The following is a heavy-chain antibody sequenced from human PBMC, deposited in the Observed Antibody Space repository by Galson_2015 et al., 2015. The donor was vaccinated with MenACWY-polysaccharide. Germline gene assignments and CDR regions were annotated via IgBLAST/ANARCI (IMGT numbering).Heavy chain of an antibody. CDR2: IFYSGST. Sequence: ETLSLTCSVSGGSLTPYYWAWIRQPPGKGLEWIGCIFYSGSTKYSPSFNSRVTISVDTSNNQFSLKLSSVTAADTAVYYCARSPGGYNTGGQIDSWGQGSLVTISS. CDR1: GGSLTPYY. CDR3: ARSPGGYNTGGQIDS. J-gene: IGHJ4*02. D-gene: IGHD5-18*01. V-gene: IGHV4-59*01.